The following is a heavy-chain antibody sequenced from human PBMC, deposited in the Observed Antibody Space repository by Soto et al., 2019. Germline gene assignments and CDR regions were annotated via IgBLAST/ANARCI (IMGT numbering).Heavy chain of an antibody. V-gene: IGHV1-18*01. CDR2: ISTYIGNT. D-gene: IGHD6-19*01. Sequence: QVQLVQSGGEVKKPGASVKISCKASVYTFTNYGISWVRQAPGQGMQWMGWISTYIGNTVYAQKLQGRVTMTTDTSSNTAYMELRSLRSDDTAVYYCARDWGQQWLPYVLDVWGQGTTVTVSS. J-gene: IGHJ6*02. CDR3: ARDWGQQWLPYVLDV. CDR1: VYTFTNYG.